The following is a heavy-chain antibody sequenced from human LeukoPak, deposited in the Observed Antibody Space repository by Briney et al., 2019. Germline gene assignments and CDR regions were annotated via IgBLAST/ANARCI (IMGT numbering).Heavy chain of an antibody. CDR1: GFTFSSYA. CDR3: ARGSYDTSGYYREDFFDY. Sequence: GRSLRLSCAASGFTFSSYAMHWVRQAPGKGLEWVAVISYDGNNKYYADSVKGRFTISRDNSKSTLYLQMNSLRAEDTAVYYCARGSYDTSGYYREDFFDYWGQGTLVTVSS. D-gene: IGHD3-22*01. V-gene: IGHV3-30-3*01. CDR2: ISYDGNNK. J-gene: IGHJ4*02.